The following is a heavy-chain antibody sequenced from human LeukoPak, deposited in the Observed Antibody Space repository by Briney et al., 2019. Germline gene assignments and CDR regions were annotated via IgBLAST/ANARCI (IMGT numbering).Heavy chain of an antibody. D-gene: IGHD4-17*01. V-gene: IGHV1-3*01. CDR1: GYTFTNYA. CDR3: ARDLGYGDYDDAFDI. CDR2: INAGNGNT. J-gene: IGHJ3*02. Sequence: ASVKVSCKASGYTFTNYARNWVRQAPGRRLEWMGWINAGNGNTKYSPKFQGRVTITRDTSASTAYMELNSLRSEDTAVYYCARDLGYGDYDDAFDIWGQGTMVTVSS.